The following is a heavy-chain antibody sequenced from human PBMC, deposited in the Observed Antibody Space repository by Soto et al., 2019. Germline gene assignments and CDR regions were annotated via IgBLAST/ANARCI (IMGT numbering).Heavy chain of an antibody. J-gene: IGHJ3*01. CDR1: GYTFTTYN. V-gene: IGHV1-3*01. CDR3: VREIXGSSDAFDV. CDR2: MNVGNGNT. Sequence: ASVKVSCKASGYTFTTYNIHWVRQAPGQRLEWMGWMNVGNGNTKYSETFQDRVTFTRDTSASTAYMELSSLKSEDTAVVYCVREIXGSSDAFDVWGQGTMVTVSS.